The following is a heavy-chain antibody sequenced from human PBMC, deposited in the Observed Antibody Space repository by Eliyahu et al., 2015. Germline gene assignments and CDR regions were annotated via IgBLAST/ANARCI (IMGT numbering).Heavy chain of an antibody. V-gene: IGHV1-46*01. CDR1: GYTFTSYY. Sequence: QVQLVQSGAEVKKPGASVKVSCKAXGYTFTSYYIHWVRQAPGQGLEWMGIINPSGASTSSAQKFQGRVTMTRDTSTSTVYMELSSLRSEDTAVYYCARATGGVIALSFDYWGQGTLVTVSS. D-gene: IGHD3-16*02. CDR2: INPSGAST. J-gene: IGHJ4*02. CDR3: ARATGGVIALSFDY.